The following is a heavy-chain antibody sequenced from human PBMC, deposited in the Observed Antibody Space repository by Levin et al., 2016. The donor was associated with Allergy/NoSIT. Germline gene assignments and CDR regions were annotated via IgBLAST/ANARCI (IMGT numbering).Heavy chain of an antibody. Sequence: WVRQAPGQGLEWMGWINPNSGGTNYAQKFQGRVTMTRDTSISTAYMELSRLRSDDTAVYYCARDEGRYSNYYYYYYGMDVWGQGTTVTVSS. CDR3: ARDEGRYSNYYYYYYGMDV. V-gene: IGHV1-2*02. CDR2: INPNSGGT. D-gene: IGHD4-11*01. J-gene: IGHJ6*02.